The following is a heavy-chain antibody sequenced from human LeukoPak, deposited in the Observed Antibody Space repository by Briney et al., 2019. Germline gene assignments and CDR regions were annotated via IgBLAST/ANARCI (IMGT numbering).Heavy chain of an antibody. D-gene: IGHD1-26*01. CDR3: ARGSGSYAY. CDR1: GVSFIGYY. J-gene: IGHJ4*02. CDR2: INHSGST. V-gene: IGHV4-34*01. Sequence: PSETLSLTCAVYGVSFIGYYWSWIRQPPGEGLEWIGEINHSGSTNYNPSLKSRVTISVDTSKNQFSLKLSSVTAADTAVYYCARGSGSYAYWGQGTLVTVSS.